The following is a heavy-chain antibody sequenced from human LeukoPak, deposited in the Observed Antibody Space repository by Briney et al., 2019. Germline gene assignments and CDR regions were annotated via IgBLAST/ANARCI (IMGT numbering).Heavy chain of an antibody. CDR3: ARDPRGGTLDY. V-gene: IGHV3-74*01. D-gene: IGHD3-10*01. J-gene: IGHJ4*02. CDR2: INRDGSTT. CDR1: GFTFISYW. Sequence: GGSLRLSCAASGFTFISYWMHWVRQAPGKGLVWVSRINRDGSTTNYADSVKGRFTISRDNAKNTLYLQMNSLRAEDTAVYYCARDPRGGTLDYWGQGTLVTVSS.